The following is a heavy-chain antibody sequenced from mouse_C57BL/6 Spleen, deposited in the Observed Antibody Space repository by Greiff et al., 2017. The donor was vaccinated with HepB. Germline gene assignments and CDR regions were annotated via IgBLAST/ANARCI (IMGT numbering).Heavy chain of an antibody. CDR2: IYPGSGST. J-gene: IGHJ2*01. Sequence: QVQLQQPGAELMKPGASVKMSCKASGYTFTSYWITWVKQRPGQGLEWIGDIYPGSGSTNYNEKFKSKATLTVDTSSSTAYMQLSSLTSEDSAVYYCARLDYYGSSYHYFDYWGQGTTLTVSS. CDR3: ARLDYYGSSYHYFDY. V-gene: IGHV1-55*01. CDR1: GYTFTSYW. D-gene: IGHD1-1*01.